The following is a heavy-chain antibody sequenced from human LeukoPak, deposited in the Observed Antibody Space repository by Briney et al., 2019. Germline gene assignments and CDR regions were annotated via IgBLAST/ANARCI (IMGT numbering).Heavy chain of an antibody. CDR1: GFSLTTSGVG. Sequence: SGPTLVKPTQTLTLTCTFSGFSLTTSGVGVGWIRQPPGKALEWLALIYWNDDRRYSPSLKTRLTITKDTSKNQVVLTMTNMDPVDTATYYCAYRSPLQDCRSTSCIGWFDPWGQGTLVTVSS. CDR3: AYRSPLQDCRSTSCIGWFDP. J-gene: IGHJ5*02. D-gene: IGHD2-2*01. V-gene: IGHV2-5*01. CDR2: IYWNDDR.